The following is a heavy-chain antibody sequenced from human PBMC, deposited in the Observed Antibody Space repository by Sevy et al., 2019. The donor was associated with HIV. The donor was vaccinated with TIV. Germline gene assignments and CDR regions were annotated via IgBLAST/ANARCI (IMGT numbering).Heavy chain of an antibody. CDR1: GFSFSSSS. Sequence: GGSLRLSCAASGFSFSSSSMNWLRQAPGKGLEWLAYITRDGKTKYYADFVKGRFTISRDNAQNSLFLQLNSLRDDDTAVYYCARDYSRSYYRFDLWGHGTLVTVSS. D-gene: IGHD1-26*01. CDR2: ITRDGKTK. CDR3: ARDYSRSYYRFDL. J-gene: IGHJ4*01. V-gene: IGHV3-48*02.